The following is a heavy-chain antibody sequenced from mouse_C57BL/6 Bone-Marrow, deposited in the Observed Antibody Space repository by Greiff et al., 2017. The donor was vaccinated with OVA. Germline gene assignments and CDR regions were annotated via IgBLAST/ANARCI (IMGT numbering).Heavy chain of an antibody. V-gene: IGHV1-64*01. D-gene: IGHD2-10*02. CDR2: IHPNSGST. CDR1: GYTFTSYW. CDR3: AREGVYVGMDY. J-gene: IGHJ4*01. Sequence: QVQLQQPGAELVKPGASVKLSCKASGYTFTSYWMHWVKQRPGQGLEWIGMIHPNSGSTNYNEKFKSKATLTVDKSSSTAYMQLSSLTSEDSAVYYGAREGVYVGMDYWGQGTSVTVSS.